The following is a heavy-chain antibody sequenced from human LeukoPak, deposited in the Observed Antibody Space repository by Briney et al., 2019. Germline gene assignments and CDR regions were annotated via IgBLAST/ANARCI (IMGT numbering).Heavy chain of an antibody. CDR2: IYSGGST. CDR1: GFTVSSNY. Sequence: GGSPRLSCAASGFTVSSNYMSWVRQAPGKGLEWVSVIYSGGSTYYADSVKGRFTISGDNSKNTLYLQMNSLRAEDTAVYYCAGNYYYYMDVWGKGTTVTVSS. V-gene: IGHV3-53*01. CDR3: AGNYYYYMDV. J-gene: IGHJ6*03.